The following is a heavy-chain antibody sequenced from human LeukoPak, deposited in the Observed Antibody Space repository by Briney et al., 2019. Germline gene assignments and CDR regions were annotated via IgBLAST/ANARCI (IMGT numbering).Heavy chain of an antibody. Sequence: GGSLRLSCAASGFTFSSYWMHWVRQAPGTGLVWVSRINSDGSSTDYADSVKGRFTISRDNAKNTLYLQMHSLRAEDTAMYYCASPRYCTSSSCYFAYWGQGTLVTVSS. CDR2: INSDGSST. V-gene: IGHV3-74*01. CDR1: GFTFSSYW. CDR3: ASPRYCTSSSCYFAY. J-gene: IGHJ4*02. D-gene: IGHD2-2*01.